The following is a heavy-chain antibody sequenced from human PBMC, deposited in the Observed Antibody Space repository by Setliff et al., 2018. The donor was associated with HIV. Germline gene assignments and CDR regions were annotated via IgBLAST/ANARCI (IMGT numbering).Heavy chain of an antibody. CDR2: VATNGGST. V-gene: IGHV3-23*01. D-gene: IGHD2-15*01. J-gene: IGHJ5*02. CDR1: GFTFSNSA. Sequence: PGGSLRLSCAVSGFTFSNSAMSWVRQAPGKGLEWVSSVATNGGSTYYADSVKGRFTISRDNSKKMLYLQMNSLRAEDTAVYYCAKCGGTCWHNFFGPWGQGTLVTVSS. CDR3: AKCGGTCWHNFFGP.